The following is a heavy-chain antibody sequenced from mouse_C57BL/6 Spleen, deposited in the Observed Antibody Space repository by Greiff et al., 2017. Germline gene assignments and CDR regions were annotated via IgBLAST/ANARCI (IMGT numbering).Heavy chain of an antibody. Sequence: QVQLQQSGPELVKPGASVKISCKASGYAFSSSWMNWVKQRPGKGLEWIGRIYPGDGDTNYNGKFKGKAKLTADKSSSTAYMQLSSLTSEYSAVYFCARGIYSNYVFAYWGQGTLVTVSA. V-gene: IGHV1-82*01. CDR3: ARGIYSNYVFAY. CDR1: GYAFSSSW. J-gene: IGHJ3*01. D-gene: IGHD2-5*01. CDR2: IYPGDGDT.